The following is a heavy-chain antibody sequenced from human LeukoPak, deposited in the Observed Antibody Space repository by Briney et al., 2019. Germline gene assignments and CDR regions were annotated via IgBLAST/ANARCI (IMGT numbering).Heavy chain of an antibody. D-gene: IGHD6-13*01. CDR3: ARDPGSSSAVLYYFDS. V-gene: IGHV3-30-3*01. CDR1: GFTFINSP. Sequence: PGRSLRLSCAASGFTFINSPMHWVRQAPGKGLEWLSIISSDGSKKFYADSVEGRFTISRDNSKNTLYLQMNSLRGDDSAVYYCARDPGSSSAVLYYFDSWGQGTLVTVSS. J-gene: IGHJ4*02. CDR2: ISSDGSKK.